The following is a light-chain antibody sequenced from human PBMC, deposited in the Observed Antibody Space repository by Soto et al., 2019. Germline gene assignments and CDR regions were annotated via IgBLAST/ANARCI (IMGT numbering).Light chain of an antibody. CDR3: QQRHNWPIT. J-gene: IGKJ5*01. CDR2: GAS. V-gene: IGKV3-15*01. Sequence: EMVMTQSPGTLSVSPGERATLSCRASQSVGSNLAWYQQKAGQAPRLLIYGASTRATVIPARFSGSGSGTAFTLTISCLHSEDFAVYYCQQRHNWPITFGQGTRLEI. CDR1: QSVGSN.